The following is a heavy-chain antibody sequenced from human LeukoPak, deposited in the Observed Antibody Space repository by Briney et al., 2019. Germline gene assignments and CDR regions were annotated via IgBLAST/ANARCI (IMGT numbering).Heavy chain of an antibody. Sequence: PGGSLRLSCAASGFTFSNYWMHWVRQAPGKGLVWVSRINSDGISTGYADSVKGRFTVSRDNAKKTLYLQMNSLRAEDTAVHYCALGDPSSSWGQGTLVTVSS. V-gene: IGHV3-74*01. D-gene: IGHD6-13*01. CDR1: GFTFSNYW. J-gene: IGHJ4*02. CDR2: INSDGIST. CDR3: ALGDPSSS.